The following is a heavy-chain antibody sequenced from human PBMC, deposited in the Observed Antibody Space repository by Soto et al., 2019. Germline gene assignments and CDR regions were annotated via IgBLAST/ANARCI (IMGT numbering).Heavy chain of an antibody. CDR2: IYYTGTT. Sequence: PSETLSRTCSVSGASISTGDSFWSWIRQAPGKGLEWIGYIYYTGTTYYNPSLSSRFIISVDTSKNQFSLTLSSVTAADTAVYYCARGGYCSTSNCYNWLDPWGQGFLVTVSS. V-gene: IGHV4-31*03. D-gene: IGHD2-2*01. CDR3: ARGGYCSTSNCYNWLDP. J-gene: IGHJ5*02. CDR1: GASISTGDSF.